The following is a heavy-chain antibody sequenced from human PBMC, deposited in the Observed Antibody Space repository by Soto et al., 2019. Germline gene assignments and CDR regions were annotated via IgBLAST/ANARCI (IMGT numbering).Heavy chain of an antibody. V-gene: IGHV1-8*01. Sequence: QVQLVQSGAEVKKPGASVKVSCKASGYTFTNYDINWVRHATGQGLEWMGWMNPNSGNTGSAQKFQGRVTMTRDTSIKPAYKELSSLRSDDTAVYYCVRRPDNVDVLTGRSGYNDYWGQVTLVTVSS. CDR1: GYTFTNYD. CDR3: VRRPDNVDVLTGRSGYNDY. CDR2: MNPNSGNT. D-gene: IGHD3-9*01. J-gene: IGHJ4*02.